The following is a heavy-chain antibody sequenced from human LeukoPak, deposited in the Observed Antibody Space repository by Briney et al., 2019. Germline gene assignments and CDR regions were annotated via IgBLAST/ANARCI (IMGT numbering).Heavy chain of an antibody. J-gene: IGHJ6*03. D-gene: IGHD2-15*01. CDR1: GFTFSSYA. Sequence: PGGSLRLSCAASGFTFSSYAMHWVRQAPGKGLEWVAFIRYDGSNKYYADSVKGRFTISRDNSKNTLYLQMNSLRAEDTAVYYCAKDPYCSGGSCYFQVSYYYYMDVWGKGTTVTISS. CDR3: AKDPYCSGGSCYFQVSYYYYMDV. V-gene: IGHV3-30*02. CDR2: IRYDGSNK.